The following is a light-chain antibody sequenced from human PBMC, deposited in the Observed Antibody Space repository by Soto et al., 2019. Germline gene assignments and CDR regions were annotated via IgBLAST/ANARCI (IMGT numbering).Light chain of an antibody. Sequence: QSALTQPASVSGSPGQSITISCTGAVSEVAGYTYVSWYQQHPGKGPKVIIYDVSNRPSGVSNRFSGSKSGTTASLTISGLQDEDEADYYCSSFTSSLGLFGGGTKVTVL. J-gene: IGLJ2*01. V-gene: IGLV2-14*03. CDR3: SSFTSSLGL. CDR1: VSEVAGYTY. CDR2: DVS.